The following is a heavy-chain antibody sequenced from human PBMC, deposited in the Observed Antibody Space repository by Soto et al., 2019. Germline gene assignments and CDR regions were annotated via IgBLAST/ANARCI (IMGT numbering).Heavy chain of an antibody. Sequence: QVQLVQSGAEVKKPGASVKVSCTTSGYTFTTYDINWVRQATAQGFEWLGWMNPNSGSTLYAQKFQGRVTMTSDTSKNTAYMELSSLRFEDTAVYYCVRNINGFDPWGQGTLVTVSS. CDR1: GYTFTTYD. CDR2: MNPNSGST. J-gene: IGHJ5*02. V-gene: IGHV1-8*02. CDR3: VRNINGFDP.